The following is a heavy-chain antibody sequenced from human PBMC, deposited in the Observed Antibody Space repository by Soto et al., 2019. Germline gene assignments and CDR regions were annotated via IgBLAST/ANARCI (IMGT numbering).Heavy chain of an antibody. Sequence: QVQLVQSGAEVKKPGSSVKVSCKASGGTFSSYAISWVRQAPGQGLEWMGGIIPIFGTANYAQKFQGRVTITADESTSTAYMELRSLRSEDTAVYYCARDRVEMATMGDWAFDIWGQGTMVTVSS. J-gene: IGHJ3*02. V-gene: IGHV1-69*12. D-gene: IGHD3-16*01. CDR3: ARDRVEMATMGDWAFDI. CDR1: GGTFSSYA. CDR2: IIPIFGTA.